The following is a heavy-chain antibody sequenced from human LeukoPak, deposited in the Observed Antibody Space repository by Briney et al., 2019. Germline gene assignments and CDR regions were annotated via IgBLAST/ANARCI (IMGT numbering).Heavy chain of an antibody. V-gene: IGHV4-4*07. D-gene: IGHD1-7*01. J-gene: IGHJ4*02. CDR3: ARENCNYGEDF. CDR1: GGSISNYY. CDR2: VHSSRGS. Sequence: KPSETLSLTCTVSGGSISNYYWSWIRQPAGKGLEWIGRVHSSRGSNYNPSLKSRVTMSVDTSKNQVSLKLIAVTAADSAVYYCARENCNYGEDFWGQGALVAVSS.